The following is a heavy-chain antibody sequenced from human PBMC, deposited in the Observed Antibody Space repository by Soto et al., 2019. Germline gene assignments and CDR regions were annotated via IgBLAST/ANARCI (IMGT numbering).Heavy chain of an antibody. CDR2: IFYSGST. J-gene: IGHJ5*02. Sequence: QVQLQESGPGLVKPSQTLSLTCTVSGGSISSGDYYWSWIRQPPGKGLEWIGYIFYSGSTYYNPSLKSRVTLSVXTXKXXLSLKLTSVTAADTAVYYCARGRFLEWLLSGWFDPWGQGTLVTVSS. V-gene: IGHV4-30-4*01. CDR1: GGSISSGDYY. CDR3: ARGRFLEWLLSGWFDP. D-gene: IGHD3-3*01.